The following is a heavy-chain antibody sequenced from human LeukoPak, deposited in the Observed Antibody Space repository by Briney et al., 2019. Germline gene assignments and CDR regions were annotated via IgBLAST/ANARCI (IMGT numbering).Heavy chain of an antibody. CDR1: GFTFSSYS. Sequence: GGSLRLSCAASGFTFSSYSMNWVRQAPGKGLEWVSYISSSSSTIYYADSVKGRFTISRDNAKNSLYLQMNSLRAEDTAVYYCARVSLQNIVVVPAAQLYYYYYYYMDVWGKGTTVTVSS. D-gene: IGHD2-2*01. V-gene: IGHV3-48*01. J-gene: IGHJ6*03. CDR2: ISSSSSTI. CDR3: ARVSLQNIVVVPAAQLYYYYYYYMDV.